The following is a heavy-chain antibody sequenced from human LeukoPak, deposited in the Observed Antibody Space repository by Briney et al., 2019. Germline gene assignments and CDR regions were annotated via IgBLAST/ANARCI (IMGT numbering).Heavy chain of an antibody. V-gene: IGHV7-4-1*02. J-gene: IGHJ3*02. CDR1: GYTFTNYA. CDR2: INTNTGNQ. Sequence: AAVKVSCKACGYTFTNYAMNGVRQPPGQGREWLGWINTNTGNQTYAQGFTGRFVFSLDTSVSTAYLQISSLKAADTALYYCARGKRAVTSTGEAFDIWGLGTMVTVSS. D-gene: IGHD6-19*01. CDR3: ARGKRAVTSTGEAFDI.